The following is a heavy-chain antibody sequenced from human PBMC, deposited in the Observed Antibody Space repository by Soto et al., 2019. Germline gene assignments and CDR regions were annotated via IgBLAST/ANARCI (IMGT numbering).Heavy chain of an antibody. J-gene: IGHJ5*02. D-gene: IGHD6-6*01. CDR1: GGTFSSYT. CDR2: IIAILGIA. V-gene: IGHV1-69*04. Sequence: SVKVSCKASGGTFSSYTISWVRQAPGQGLEWMGRIIAILGIANYAQKLQGRVTMTTDTSTSTAYMELRSLRSDDTAVYYCARDDSSSSDWFDPWGQGTLVTVSS. CDR3: ARDDSSSSDWFDP.